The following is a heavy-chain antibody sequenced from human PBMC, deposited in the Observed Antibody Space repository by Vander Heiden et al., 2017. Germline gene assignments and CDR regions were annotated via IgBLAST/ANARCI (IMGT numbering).Heavy chain of an antibody. CDR3: ARPRGNFGPKVYWYFDL. Sequence: EVQLVESGGGLVQPGGSLRLSCSASGFPFSSSRMNWVRQAPGKGLEWVSSISRSSSYIYYADSVKGRFTISRDNAKNSLYLQMNSLRAEDTAVYYCARPRGNFGPKVYWYFDLWGRGTLVTVSS. J-gene: IGHJ2*01. V-gene: IGHV3-21*01. CDR1: GFPFSSSR. D-gene: IGHD1-26*01. CDR2: ISRSSSYI.